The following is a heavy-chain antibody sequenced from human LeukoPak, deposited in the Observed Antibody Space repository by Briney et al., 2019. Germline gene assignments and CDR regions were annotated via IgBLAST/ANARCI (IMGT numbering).Heavy chain of an antibody. CDR1: GFTFSAYS. CDR3: ASGTNYYDSRRADAFDI. D-gene: IGHD3-22*01. V-gene: IGHV3-21*01. Sequence: GGSLRLSCAASGFTFSAYSMDWVRQAPGKGLEWVSSISSSSSFIYYADSVKGRFTISRDNAKKSLYLQMNSLRAEDTAVYYCASGTNYYDSRRADAFDIWGQGTMVTVSS. CDR2: ISSSSSFI. J-gene: IGHJ3*02.